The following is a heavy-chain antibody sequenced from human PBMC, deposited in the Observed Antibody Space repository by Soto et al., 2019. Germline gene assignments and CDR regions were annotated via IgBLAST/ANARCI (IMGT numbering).Heavy chain of an antibody. CDR2: ISGSGGST. J-gene: IGHJ4*02. Sequence: GGSLRLSCAASGFTFSIYAMSWVRHAPGKGLEWVSAISGSGGSTYYADSVKGRFTISRDNSKNTLYLQMNSLRAEDTAVYYCAKDRDITIFGVAPYYFDYWGQGTLVTVSS. CDR1: GFTFSIYA. CDR3: AKDRDITIFGVAPYYFDY. V-gene: IGHV3-23*01. D-gene: IGHD3-3*01.